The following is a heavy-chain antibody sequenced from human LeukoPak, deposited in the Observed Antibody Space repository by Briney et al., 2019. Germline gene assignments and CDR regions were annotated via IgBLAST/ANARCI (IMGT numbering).Heavy chain of an antibody. Sequence: PSETLSLTCNVSGGSITSYYWNWIRQPPGKGLEWIGYIYYTGSTNSNPFLKSRLTISLDTSKKQFSLKLSSVAAADTAIYYCASSYFYDGNRYFDYWGQGALVTVSS. CDR2: IYYTGST. D-gene: IGHD3-22*01. J-gene: IGHJ4*02. CDR1: GGSITSYY. CDR3: ASSYFYDGNRYFDY. V-gene: IGHV4-59*08.